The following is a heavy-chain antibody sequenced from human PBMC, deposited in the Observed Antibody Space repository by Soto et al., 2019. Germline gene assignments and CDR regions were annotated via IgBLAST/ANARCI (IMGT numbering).Heavy chain of an antibody. V-gene: IGHV3-23*01. CDR3: TKDLRPGLVVPTKSGFDP. J-gene: IGHJ5*02. D-gene: IGHD3-10*01. Sequence: GGSLRLSCEASGFPFNTYAMTWFRQLPGMGLEWVSTTSIGGNTDFAESVRGRFSVSRDNSKNTLYLQMTNLRAEDAAIYFCTKDLRPGLVVPTKSGFDPWGQGTRVTVSS. CDR1: GFPFNTYA. CDR2: TSIGGNT.